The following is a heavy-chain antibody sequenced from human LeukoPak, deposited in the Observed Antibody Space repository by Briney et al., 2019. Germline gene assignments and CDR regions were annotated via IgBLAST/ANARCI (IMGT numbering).Heavy chain of an antibody. Sequence: PGGSLRLSCAASGFTFSSYSMNWVRQAPGKGLEWVSYISSSSSTIYYADSVKGRFTISRDNAKNSLYLQMNSLRAEDTAVYYCARDLEIVVDHTGGAFDIWGQGTMVTVSS. CDR2: ISSSSSTI. D-gene: IGHD3-22*01. J-gene: IGHJ3*02. CDR1: GFTFSSYS. V-gene: IGHV3-48*01. CDR3: ARDLEIVVDHTGGAFDI.